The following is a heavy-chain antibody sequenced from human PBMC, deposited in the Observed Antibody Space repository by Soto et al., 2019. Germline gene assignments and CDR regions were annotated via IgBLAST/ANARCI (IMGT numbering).Heavy chain of an antibody. CDR1: GFTFSSYA. CDR3: AKDGSGGITIFGVVTPLVPIDY. CDR2: ISGSGGST. D-gene: IGHD3-3*01. Sequence: GGSLRLSCAASGFTFSSYAMSWVRQAPGKGLEWVSAISGSGGSTYYADSVKGRFTISRDNSKNTLYLQMNSLRAEDTAVYYCAKDGSGGITIFGVVTPLVPIDYWGQGTLVTVS. V-gene: IGHV3-23*01. J-gene: IGHJ4*02.